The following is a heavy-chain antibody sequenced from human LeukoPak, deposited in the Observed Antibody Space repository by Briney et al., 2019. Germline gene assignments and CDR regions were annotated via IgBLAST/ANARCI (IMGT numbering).Heavy chain of an antibody. CDR2: IFPSGGEI. J-gene: IGHJ4*02. D-gene: IGHD4-17*01. Sequence: GGSLRLSCAASGFTFSSYAMSWVRQAPGKGLEWVSSIFPSGGEIHYADSVKGRFTISRDNSKTTLLQMNSLRAEDTAVYYCAKITQGTTAGYWGQGTLVTVSS. V-gene: IGHV3-23*01. CDR3: AKITQGTTAGY. CDR1: GFTFSSYA.